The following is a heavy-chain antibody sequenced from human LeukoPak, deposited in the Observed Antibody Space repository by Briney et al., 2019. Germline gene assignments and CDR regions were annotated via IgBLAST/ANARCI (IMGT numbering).Heavy chain of an antibody. CDR3: AKATAMVTYYYYYGMDV. V-gene: IGHV3-23*01. CDR1: GFTFSSYA. CDR2: ISGSGGST. Sequence: GGSLRLSCAASGFTFSSYAMSWVRQAPGKGLEWVSAISGSGGSTYYADSVKGRFTISRDNSKNTLYLQMNSLRAEDTAVYYCAKATAMVTYYYYYGMDVWGQETTVTVSS. J-gene: IGHJ6*02. D-gene: IGHD5-18*01.